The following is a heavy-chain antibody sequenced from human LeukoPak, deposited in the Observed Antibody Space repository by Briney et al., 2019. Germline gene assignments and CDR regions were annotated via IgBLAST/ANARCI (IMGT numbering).Heavy chain of an antibody. Sequence: PGGSLRLSCAASGFTVSSNYMSWVRQAPGKGLEWVSVIYSGGSTYYADSVKGRFTISRDNSKNTLYLQMNSLRAEDTAVYYCARTMSARVDLTYYFDYWGQGTLVTVSS. CDR1: GFTVSSNY. CDR3: ARTMSARVDLTYYFDY. V-gene: IGHV3-66*02. D-gene: IGHD2-15*01. CDR2: IYSGGST. J-gene: IGHJ4*02.